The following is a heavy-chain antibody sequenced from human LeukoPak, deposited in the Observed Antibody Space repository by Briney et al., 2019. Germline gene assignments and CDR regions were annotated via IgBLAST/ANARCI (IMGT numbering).Heavy chain of an antibody. CDR1: GGSISSSSYF. J-gene: IGHJ5*02. CDR3: ASQSSAPHNWFDP. Sequence: SETLSLTCTVSGGSISSSSYFWGWIRQPPGKGLEWIGSIYYSGNTYYKPSLKSRVTISVDTTKNQVSLKLTSVTAADTAVYYCASQSSAPHNWFDPWGQGTLVTVSS. V-gene: IGHV4-39*01. CDR2: IYYSGNT.